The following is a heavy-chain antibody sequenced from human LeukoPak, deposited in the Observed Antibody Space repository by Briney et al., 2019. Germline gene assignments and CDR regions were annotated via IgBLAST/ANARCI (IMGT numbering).Heavy chain of an antibody. V-gene: IGHV4-38-2*01. CDR1: GYSISSGYY. CDR2: IYHSGST. J-gene: IGHJ4*02. D-gene: IGHD6-19*01. Sequence: KPSETLSLTCGVSGYSISSGYYWGWIRQPPGKGLEWIGSIYHSGSTYYNPSLKSRVTISVDTSKNQFSLKLSSVTAADTAVYYCARHWNGMAVAGLWGQGTLVTVSS. CDR3: ARHWNGMAVAGL.